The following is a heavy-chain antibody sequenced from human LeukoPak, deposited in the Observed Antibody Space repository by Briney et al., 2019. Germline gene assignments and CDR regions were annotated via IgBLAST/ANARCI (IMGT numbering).Heavy chain of an antibody. Sequence: GGSLRLSCAASGFVFSDYNMHWVRQAPGKGLEWVAFIQFGGSVKYYGDSLKDRFSISRDNSKNTLFLQVYSVKPEDTAVYYCARGVGASGRFDFWGQGTLVIVSS. J-gene: IGHJ4*02. CDR1: GFVFSDYN. V-gene: IGHV3-30*02. CDR3: ARGVGASGRFDF. CDR2: IQFGGSVK. D-gene: IGHD1-26*01.